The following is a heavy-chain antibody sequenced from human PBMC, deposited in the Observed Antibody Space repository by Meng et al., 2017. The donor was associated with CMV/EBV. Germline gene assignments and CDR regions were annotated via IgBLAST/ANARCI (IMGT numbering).Heavy chain of an antibody. D-gene: IGHD6-13*01. Sequence: SETLSHTCAVYGGSFSGYYWSWIRQPPGKGLEWIGEINHSGSTNYNPSLKSRVTISVDTSKNQFSLKLSSATAADTAVYCCARTRYSNPFDYWGQGTLVTVSS. CDR3: ARTRYSNPFDY. CDR2: INHSGST. V-gene: IGHV4-34*01. CDR1: GGSFSGYY. J-gene: IGHJ4*02.